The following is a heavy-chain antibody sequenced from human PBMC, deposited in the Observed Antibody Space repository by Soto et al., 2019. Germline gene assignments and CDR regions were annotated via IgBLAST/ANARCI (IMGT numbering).Heavy chain of an antibody. CDR1: GGSFSGYY. Sequence: SETLSLTCAVYGGSFSGYYWSWIRQPPGKGLEWIGEINHSGSTNYNPSLKSRVTISVDTSKNQFSLKLSSVTAEDTAVYYCASPLLLPLSSPFDYWGQGTLVTVSS. CDR3: ASPLLLPLSSPFDY. V-gene: IGHV4-34*01. CDR2: INHSGST. D-gene: IGHD3-10*01. J-gene: IGHJ4*02.